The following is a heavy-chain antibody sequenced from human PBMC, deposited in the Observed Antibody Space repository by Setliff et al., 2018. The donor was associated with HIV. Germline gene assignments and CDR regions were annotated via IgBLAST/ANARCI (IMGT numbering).Heavy chain of an antibody. D-gene: IGHD3-22*01. J-gene: IGHJ3*02. V-gene: IGHV4-38-2*01. CDR2: IYHSGST. Sequence: PSETLSLTCAVSGYSLSSGYFWGWIRQPPGKGLEWIGSIYHSGSTYYNPSFKSRVTISVDTSKNQFSLKLSSVTAADTAVYYCASTSRRLGDSSGNEGAFDIWGQGTMVTVSS. CDR3: ASTSRRLGDSSGNEGAFDI. CDR1: GYSLSSGYF.